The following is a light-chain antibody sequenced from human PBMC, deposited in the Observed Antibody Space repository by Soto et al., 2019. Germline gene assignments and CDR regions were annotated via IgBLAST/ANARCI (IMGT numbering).Light chain of an antibody. V-gene: IGLV2-11*01. J-gene: IGLJ1*01. Sequence: QSALTQPRSVSGSPGQSVTISCTGDSSDVGGYNYVSWYQQHPGKAPKLMIYDVSKRPSGVPDRFSGSKSGNTASLTISGLQAEAEADYYCCSYAGSRYVFGTGTKLTVL. CDR3: CSYAGSRYV. CDR2: DVS. CDR1: SSDVGGYNY.